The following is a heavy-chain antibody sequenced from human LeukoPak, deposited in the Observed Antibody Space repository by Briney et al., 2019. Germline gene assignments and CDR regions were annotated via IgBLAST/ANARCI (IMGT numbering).Heavy chain of an antibody. CDR2: ISSSGSTV. J-gene: IGHJ6*04. D-gene: IGHD3-10*02. CDR1: GFTFSSYE. Sequence: GGSLRLSCAASGFTFSSYEMNWVRQAPGKGLEWVSYISSSGSTVYYADSVKGRFTISRDNAKNSLYLQMNSLRAEDTAVYYCAEPGITMIGGVWGKGTTVTISS. CDR3: AEPGITMIGGV. V-gene: IGHV3-48*03.